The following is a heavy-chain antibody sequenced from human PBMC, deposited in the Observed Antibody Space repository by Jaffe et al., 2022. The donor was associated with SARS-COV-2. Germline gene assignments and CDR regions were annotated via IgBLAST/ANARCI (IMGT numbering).Heavy chain of an antibody. CDR1: GFTFSDHY. D-gene: IGHD5-12*01. Sequence: EVQLVESGGGLVQPGGSLRLSCAASGFTFSDHYMAWVRQAPGKGLEWVGRTRNKANSYTTEYAASVKGRFTISRDDSKNSLYLQMNSLKTEDTAVYYCAREARRDGYNFDYWYFDLWGRGTLVTVSS. CDR2: TRNKANSYTT. CDR3: AREARRDGYNFDYWYFDL. V-gene: IGHV3-72*01. J-gene: IGHJ2*01.